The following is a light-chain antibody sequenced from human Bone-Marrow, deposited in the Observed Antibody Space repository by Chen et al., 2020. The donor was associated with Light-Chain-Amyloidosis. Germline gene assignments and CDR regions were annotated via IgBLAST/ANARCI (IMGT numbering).Light chain of an antibody. J-gene: IGLJ2*01. V-gene: IGLV3-25*03. CDR2: RDT. CDR3: QSADSSGTYGVI. CDR1: DLPTKY. Sequence: SYELTQPPSVSVSPGQTARITCSGDDLPTKYAYWYQQKPGQAPVLVIHRDTERPSGLSERFSGSSSGTTAKLTISGVQAEDEADYHCQSADSSGTYGVIFGGGTKLTVL.